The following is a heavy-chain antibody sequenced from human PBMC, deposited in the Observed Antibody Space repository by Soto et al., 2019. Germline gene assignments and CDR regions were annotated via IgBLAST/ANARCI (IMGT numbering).Heavy chain of an antibody. CDR1: GFSFSDNY. Sequence: GWSRRLSCVASGFSFSDNYMSWIRQAPGKGLEWVSYISFSGDVTRYSDSVEGRFTVSRDNAKKSLYLQMNSLRVEDTAVYYCARENGHPGHNYAMDVWGQGTTVTVSS. CDR2: ISFSGDVT. D-gene: IGHD2-8*01. J-gene: IGHJ6*02. CDR3: ARENGHPGHNYAMDV. V-gene: IGHV3-11*01.